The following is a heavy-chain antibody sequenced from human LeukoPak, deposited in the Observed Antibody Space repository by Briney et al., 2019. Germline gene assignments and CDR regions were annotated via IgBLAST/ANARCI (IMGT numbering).Heavy chain of an antibody. D-gene: IGHD3-10*01. CDR2: ISSSDSTI. V-gene: IGHV3-48*03. CDR3: ARARKSGGITMIRGVKDRGWFDP. Sequence: PGGSLRLSCAASGFTFSSYEMNWVRQAPGKGLGWVSYISSSDSTIYYADSVKGRFTISRENSKNTLYLQMNSLRAEDTAVYYCARARKSGGITMIRGVKDRGWFDPWGQGTLVTVSS. CDR1: GFTFSSYE. J-gene: IGHJ5*02.